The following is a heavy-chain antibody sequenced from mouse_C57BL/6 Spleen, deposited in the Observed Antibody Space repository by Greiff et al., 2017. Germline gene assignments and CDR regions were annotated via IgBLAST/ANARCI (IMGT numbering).Heavy chain of an antibody. V-gene: IGHV14-4*01. D-gene: IGHD1-1*01. Sequence: EVQLQQSGAELVRPGASVKLSCPASGFNFNDDYLTWVKQRPEQGLEWIGWIDPVNGDTEYGSKFKGKATITAVTSSNTAYMLLSSLTSEDTAVYYCTANCCGSIYVRFAYWGQGTLVTVSA. J-gene: IGHJ3*01. CDR1: GFNFNDDY. CDR3: TANCCGSIYVRFAY. CDR2: IDPVNGDT.